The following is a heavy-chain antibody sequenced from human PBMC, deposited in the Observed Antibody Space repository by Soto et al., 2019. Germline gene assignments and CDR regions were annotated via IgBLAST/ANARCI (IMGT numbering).Heavy chain of an antibody. CDR2: IYYSGST. D-gene: IGHD2-2*01. Sequence: SETLSLTCTVSGGSISSYYWSWIRQPPGKGLEWIGYIYYSGSTNYNPSLKSRVTISVDTSKNQFSLKLSSVTAADTAVYYCARDLVVPAAMHFYYYYGMDVWGKGTTVTVSS. V-gene: IGHV4-59*01. CDR1: GGSISSYY. CDR3: ARDLVVPAAMHFYYYYGMDV. J-gene: IGHJ6*04.